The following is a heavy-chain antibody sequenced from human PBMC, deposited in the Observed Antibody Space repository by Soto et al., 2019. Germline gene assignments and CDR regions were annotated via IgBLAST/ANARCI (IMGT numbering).Heavy chain of an antibody. Sequence: QVQLQESGPGLVRPSQTLSLTCTVSGGSVSSGDYYWSWIRQPPGKGLEWIGYSYSNGSTNYNPSHKGRXTXAXXTANIQFSLKLSAVTAAATAVYYCASGGYGVRDNTGHDIDFWGQGALVTVSS. J-gene: IGHJ4*02. D-gene: IGHD2-15*01. CDR3: ASGGYGVRDNTGHDIDF. CDR1: GGSVSSGDYY. CDR2: SYSNGST. V-gene: IGHV4-30-4*01.